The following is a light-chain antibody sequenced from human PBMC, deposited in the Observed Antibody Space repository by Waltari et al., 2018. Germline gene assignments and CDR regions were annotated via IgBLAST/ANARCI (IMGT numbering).Light chain of an antibody. Sequence: DIQMTQSPSTLSASVGDRVTITCRASQSISSGLAWYQQKPGKAPKLLIYKASSLESGVPSRFSGSGSGTEFTLTISSLQPDDFATYYCQQYNSYPCTFGQGTKLEIK. J-gene: IGKJ2*02. V-gene: IGKV1-5*03. CDR3: QQYNSYPCT. CDR1: QSISSG. CDR2: KAS.